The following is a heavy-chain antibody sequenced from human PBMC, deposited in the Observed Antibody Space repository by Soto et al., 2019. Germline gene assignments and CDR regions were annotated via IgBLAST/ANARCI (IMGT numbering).Heavy chain of an antibody. CDR3: ARDNLRYNWNYLFLYYYYGMDV. J-gene: IGHJ6*02. D-gene: IGHD1-7*01. Sequence: ASVKVSCKASGYTFTSYAMHWVRQAPGQRLEWKGRINADNGNTNYAQKIQGRVTMTTDTSTSTAYMELRSLRSDDTAVYYCARDNLRYNWNYLFLYYYYGMDVWGQGTTVTVS. CDR1: GYTFTSYA. V-gene: IGHV1-3*01. CDR2: INADNGNT.